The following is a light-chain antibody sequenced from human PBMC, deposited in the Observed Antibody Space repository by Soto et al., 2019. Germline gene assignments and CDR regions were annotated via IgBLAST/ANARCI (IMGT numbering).Light chain of an antibody. Sequence: IVLTQSPGTLSLSPGERATLSCRASQSVSNNYLAWYQQKPGQAPRLLIYGASNRATGIPDRFSGSGSGTDFTLTISRLEPEDFAVYYCQQRSNWPHTFGQGTRLEIK. CDR1: QSVSNNY. CDR3: QQRSNWPHT. J-gene: IGKJ5*01. V-gene: IGKV3D-20*02. CDR2: GAS.